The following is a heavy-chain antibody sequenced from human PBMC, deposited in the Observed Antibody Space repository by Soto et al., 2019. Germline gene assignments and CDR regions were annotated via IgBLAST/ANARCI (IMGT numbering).Heavy chain of an antibody. CDR2: ISGAGVST. V-gene: IGHV3-23*01. CDR3: AKGFRGYSGYIQS. CDR1: GFTFSNYA. Sequence: GGSLRLSCATSGFTFSNYAMTWVRQGPGKGLEWVSSISGAGVSTYFADSVKGRFTISRDNSKNTLYLQMNSLRAEDTAVYYCAKGFRGYSGYIQSWGQGTLVTVSS. D-gene: IGHD5-12*01. J-gene: IGHJ5*02.